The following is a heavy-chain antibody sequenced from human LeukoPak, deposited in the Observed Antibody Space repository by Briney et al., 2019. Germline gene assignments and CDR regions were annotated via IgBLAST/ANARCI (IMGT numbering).Heavy chain of an antibody. CDR2: IIPIFGTA. D-gene: IGHD2-15*01. V-gene: IGHV1-69*06. J-gene: IGHJ3*02. CDR3: ARALYCSGDSRYRYDAFDI. CDR1: GGTFSSYA. Sequence: SVKVSCKASGGTFSSYAISWVRQAPGQGLEWMGGIIPIFGTANYAQKFQGRVTITADKSTSTAYMELSSLRSEDTAVYYCARALYCSGDSRYRYDAFDIWGQGTMVTVSS.